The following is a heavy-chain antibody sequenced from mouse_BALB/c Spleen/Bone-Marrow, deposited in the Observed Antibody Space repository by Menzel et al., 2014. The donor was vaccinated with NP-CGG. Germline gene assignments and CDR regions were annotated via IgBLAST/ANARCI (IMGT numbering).Heavy chain of an antibody. CDR2: ILPGGGSP. D-gene: IGHD2-1*01. J-gene: IGHJ4*01. Sequence: VQLQQSGAELMKPGASVKISCKATGYTFSSYWIEWVKQRPGHGLEWIGEILPGGGSPNYNEKFKGKATFTADTSSNTAYMQLSSLTSEDSAVYYCARGLYGNYGEWGQGTSVTVSS. V-gene: IGHV1-9*01. CDR1: GYTFSSYW. CDR3: ARGLYGNYGE.